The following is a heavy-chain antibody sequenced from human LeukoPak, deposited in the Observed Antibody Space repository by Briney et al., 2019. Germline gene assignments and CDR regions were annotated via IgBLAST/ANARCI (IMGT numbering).Heavy chain of an antibody. CDR3: ARDGCSGGTCFPWDS. Sequence: GGSLRLSCAASGFSFSCYSMNWGRQAPGKGLEWVSSISSSSAYIYYADSVKGRFTISRDNAKNSLYLQMNSLRAEDTAVYFCARDGCSGGTCFPWDSWGQGTLVTVSS. J-gene: IGHJ4*02. CDR1: GFSFSCYS. V-gene: IGHV3-21*01. CDR2: ISSSSAYI. D-gene: IGHD2-15*01.